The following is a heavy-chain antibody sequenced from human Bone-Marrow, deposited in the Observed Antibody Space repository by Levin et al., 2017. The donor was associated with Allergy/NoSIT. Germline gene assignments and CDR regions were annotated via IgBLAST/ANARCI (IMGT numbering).Heavy chain of an antibody. CDR2: ISYDGRNK. V-gene: IGHV3-30*18. Sequence: PGGSLRLSCAASGFTFSTYGMQWVRQAPGKGLEWVAFISYDGRNKYYADSVKGRFTISRDNSEKTMYLQMNSLRAEDTAVYYCVKDFGMTTVISYYYYGMDVWGQGTTVTVSS. J-gene: IGHJ6*02. D-gene: IGHD4-17*01. CDR3: VKDFGMTTVISYYYYGMDV. CDR1: GFTFSTYG.